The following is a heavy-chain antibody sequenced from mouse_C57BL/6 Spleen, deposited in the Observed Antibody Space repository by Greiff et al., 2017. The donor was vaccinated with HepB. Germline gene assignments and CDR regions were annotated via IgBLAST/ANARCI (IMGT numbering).Heavy chain of an antibody. Sequence: VQLQQPGAELVKPGASVKMSCKASGYTFTSYWITWVKQRPGQGLEWIGDIYPGSGSTNYNEKFKSKATLTVDTSSSTAYMQLSSLTSEDSAVYYGAREGSGTEDYFDYWGQGTTLTVSS. D-gene: IGHD3-1*01. CDR1: GYTFTSYW. V-gene: IGHV1-55*01. J-gene: IGHJ2*01. CDR3: AREGSGTEDYFDY. CDR2: IYPGSGST.